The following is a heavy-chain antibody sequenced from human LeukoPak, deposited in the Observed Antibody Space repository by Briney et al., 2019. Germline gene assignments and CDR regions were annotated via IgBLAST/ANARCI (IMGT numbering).Heavy chain of an antibody. CDR3: AKVDVGYCSSTSCPLDY. D-gene: IGHD2-2*01. Sequence: GGSLRLSCAASGFTFSSYAMSWVRQAPGKGLEWVSAISGSGGSPYYADSVKGRFTISRDNSKNTLYLQMNSLRAEDTAVYYCAKVDVGYCSSTSCPLDYWGQGTLVTVSS. V-gene: IGHV3-23*01. CDR2: ISGSGGSP. CDR1: GFTFSSYA. J-gene: IGHJ4*02.